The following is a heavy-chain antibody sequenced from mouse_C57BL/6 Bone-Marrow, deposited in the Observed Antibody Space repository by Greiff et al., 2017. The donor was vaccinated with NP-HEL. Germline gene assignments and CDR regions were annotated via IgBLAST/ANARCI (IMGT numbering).Heavy chain of an antibody. J-gene: IGHJ1*03. CDR1: GYTFTSYW. CDR2: IHPNSGST. Sequence: QVQLQQPGAELVKPGASVTLSCKASGYTFTSYWMHWVKQRPGQGLEWLGMIHPNSGSTNYNEKFKSKATLTVDKSSSTAYMQLSSLTSEDAAVYYCARGPPYFDVWGTGTTVTVSS. CDR3: ARGPPYFDV. V-gene: IGHV1-64*01.